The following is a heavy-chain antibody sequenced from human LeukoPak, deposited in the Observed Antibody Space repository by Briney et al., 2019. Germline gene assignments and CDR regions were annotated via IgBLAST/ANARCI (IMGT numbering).Heavy chain of an antibody. D-gene: IGHD4-17*01. V-gene: IGHV3-30-3*01. CDR3: AVLRSYGDPDY. CDR2: ISYDGSNK. Sequence: GSLRLSCAASGFTFSSYAMHWVRQAPGKGLEWVAVISYDGSNKYYADSVKGRFTISRDNSKNTLYLQMNSLRAEDTAVYYCAVLRSYGDPDYWGQGTLVTVSS. J-gene: IGHJ4*02. CDR1: GFTFSSYA.